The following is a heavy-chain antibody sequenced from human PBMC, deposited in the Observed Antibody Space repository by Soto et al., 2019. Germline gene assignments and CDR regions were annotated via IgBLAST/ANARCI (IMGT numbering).Heavy chain of an antibody. D-gene: IGHD1-1*01. J-gene: IGHJ6*02. Sequence: GGSLRLSCAASGFTFSNHGIQWVRQAPGKGLERVATIWYDGSNKYSADSVKGRFTISRDNSKTTVYLQMNSLRAEDSAVYYCARDRYTKPTTGIDVWGQRTSVTVSS. CDR1: GFTFSNHG. CDR3: ARDRYTKPTTGIDV. CDR2: IWYDGSNK. V-gene: IGHV3-33*01.